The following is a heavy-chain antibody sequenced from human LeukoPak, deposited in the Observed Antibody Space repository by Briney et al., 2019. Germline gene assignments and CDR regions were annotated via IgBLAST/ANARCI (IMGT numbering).Heavy chain of an antibody. CDR3: AREVGKDGYNLDDY. V-gene: IGHV1-69*01. Sequence: GSSVKVSCKASGGTFSSYAISWVRQAPGQGLEWMGGIIHIFGTANYAQKFQGRVTITADESTSTAYMELSSLRSEDTAVYYCAREVGKDGYNLDDYWGQGTLVTVSS. D-gene: IGHD5-24*01. CDR1: GGTFSSYA. CDR2: IIHIFGTA. J-gene: IGHJ4*02.